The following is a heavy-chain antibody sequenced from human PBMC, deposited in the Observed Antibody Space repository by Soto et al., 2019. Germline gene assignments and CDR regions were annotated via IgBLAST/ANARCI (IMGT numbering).Heavy chain of an antibody. CDR2: IWYDGSNK. Sequence: QVQLVESGGGVVQPGRSLRLSCAASGLTFSNYGMHWVRQAPGKGLEWVASIWYDGSNKYYADSVKGRFTISRDNSKNTLYGQMDSLRVEDTAVYYCARDPRGDSNWYFDLWGRGTLVTVSS. V-gene: IGHV3-33*01. J-gene: IGHJ2*01. D-gene: IGHD4-17*01. CDR1: GLTFSNYG. CDR3: ARDPRGDSNWYFDL.